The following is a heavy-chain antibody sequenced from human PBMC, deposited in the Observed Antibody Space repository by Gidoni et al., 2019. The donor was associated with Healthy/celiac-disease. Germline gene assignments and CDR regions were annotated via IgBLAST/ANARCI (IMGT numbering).Heavy chain of an antibody. V-gene: IGHV4-31*03. CDR1: GGSIRSGGYY. J-gene: IGHJ5*02. CDR3: ARELKVRGVIRDHGWFDP. D-gene: IGHD3-10*01. Sequence: QVQLQESGPGLVKPSQTLSLTCTVSGGSIRSGGYYWSWIRQHPGKGLEWIGYIYYSGSTYYNPSLKSRVTISVDTSKNQFSLKLSSVTAADTAVYYCARELKVRGVIRDHGWFDPWGQGTLVTVSS. CDR2: IYYSGST.